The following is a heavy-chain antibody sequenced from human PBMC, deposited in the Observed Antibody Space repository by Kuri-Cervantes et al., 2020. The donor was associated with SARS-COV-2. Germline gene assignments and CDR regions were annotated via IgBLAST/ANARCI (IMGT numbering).Heavy chain of an antibody. CDR1: GDSMNNGNW. Sequence: SETLSLTCDVSGDSMNNGNWWTWVRQTPGKGLGWIGEIYHNGNTNYNPSLKSRVTISVDESKNQFSLKLNSVTAADTAVYYCASLLLWQQLAHWGQGTLVTVSS. J-gene: IGHJ4*02. CDR3: ASLLLWQQLAH. D-gene: IGHD5-24*01. V-gene: IGHV4-4*02. CDR2: IYHNGNT.